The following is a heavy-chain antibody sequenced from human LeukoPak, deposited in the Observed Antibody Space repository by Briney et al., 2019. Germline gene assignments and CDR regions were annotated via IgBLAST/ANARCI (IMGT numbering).Heavy chain of an antibody. CDR1: GFTFSSYE. V-gene: IGHV3-48*03. Sequence: QPGGSLRLSCAASGFTFSSYEMNWVRQAPGKGLEWVSYISSSGSTIYYADSVKGRFTISRDNAKNSLYLQMNSLRAEDTAVYYCARDGTNYAYVWGSYRHPFDYWGQGTLVTVSS. CDR2: ISSSGSTI. CDR3: ARDGTNYAYVWGSYRHPFDY. J-gene: IGHJ4*02. D-gene: IGHD3-16*02.